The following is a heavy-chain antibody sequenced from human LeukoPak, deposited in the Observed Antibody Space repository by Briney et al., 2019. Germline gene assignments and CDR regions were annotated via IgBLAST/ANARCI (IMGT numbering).Heavy chain of an antibody. CDR2: ISAYNGNT. D-gene: IGHD6-19*01. Sequence: GASVKVSCKXSGYTFTSFGISWVRQAPGQGLEWMGWISAYNGNTDYAQKFQGRVTMTKDTSTSTVYMELRSLRSDDRAVYYCARERSGWPPDYWGQGTLVTVSS. CDR1: GYTFTSFG. J-gene: IGHJ4*02. V-gene: IGHV1-18*01. CDR3: ARERSGWPPDY.